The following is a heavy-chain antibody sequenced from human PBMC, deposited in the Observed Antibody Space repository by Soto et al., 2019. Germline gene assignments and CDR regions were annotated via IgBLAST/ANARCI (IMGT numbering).Heavy chain of an antibody. Sequence: EVQLVESGGGLVKPGWSLRLSCVASGFRFSDYSMTWVRQAPGKGLEWVASVTKSGDYTHHADSVKGRFTISRDNAKNYLYLKRNSLTVEDTGIYYCATGGPWGQGALVTVSS. J-gene: IGHJ5*02. CDR1: GFRFSDYS. V-gene: IGHV3-21*01. CDR2: VTKSGDYT. CDR3: ATGGP.